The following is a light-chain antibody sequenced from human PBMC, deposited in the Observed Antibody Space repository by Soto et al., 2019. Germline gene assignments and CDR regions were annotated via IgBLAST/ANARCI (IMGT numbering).Light chain of an antibody. CDR3: QQYGGSPQT. Sequence: EIVLTQSPGTLSLSPGERATLSCRARQSVSNYLAWYQHKPGQAPRLLIYGASSRATGIPDRFSGSGSETDFTLTISRLEPEDFAVYCCQQYGGSPQTFGQGTKVEIK. V-gene: IGKV3-20*01. J-gene: IGKJ1*01. CDR1: QSVSNY. CDR2: GAS.